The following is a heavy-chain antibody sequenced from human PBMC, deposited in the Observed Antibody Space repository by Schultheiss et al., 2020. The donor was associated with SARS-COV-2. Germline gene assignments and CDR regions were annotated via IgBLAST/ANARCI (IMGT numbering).Heavy chain of an antibody. Sequence: GESLKISCAASGFTFDDYAMHWVRQAPGKGLEWVSGINWNGGSTGYADSVKGRFTISRDNSKNTLYLQMNSVRAEDTAVYYCARGTSPLPPFYGDYVPSPDYWGQGTLVTVSS. CDR3: ARGTSPLPPFYGDYVPSPDY. J-gene: IGHJ4*02. D-gene: IGHD4-17*01. CDR1: GFTFDDYA. CDR2: INWNGGST. V-gene: IGHV3-20*04.